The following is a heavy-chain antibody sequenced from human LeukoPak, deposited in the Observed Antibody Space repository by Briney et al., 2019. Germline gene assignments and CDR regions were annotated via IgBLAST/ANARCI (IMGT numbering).Heavy chain of an antibody. V-gene: IGHV3-48*04. Sequence: QTGVSLTLSCAVSGFTFSSYGMIWLRQAPGEGLEWVSAISGSSSTIYNADSVKGRFTISRDNAKNSLYLQMKSLRAQDTAVYYCAELGITMIGGVRAKGSKVTISS. J-gene: IGHJ6*03. CDR3: AELGITMIGGV. D-gene: IGHD3-10*02. CDR1: GFTFSSYG. CDR2: ISGSSSTI.